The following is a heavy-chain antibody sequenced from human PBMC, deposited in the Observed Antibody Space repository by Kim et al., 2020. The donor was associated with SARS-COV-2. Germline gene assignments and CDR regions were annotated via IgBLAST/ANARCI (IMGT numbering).Heavy chain of an antibody. V-gene: IGHV3-9*01. CDR3: ARDLWSGTDPLWYFDL. Sequence: GGSLRLSCAASGFNFGDHAMHWVRQAPGRGLEWVSGICCGRGIKDYAASVKGRFIISRDNAQKSLYLQMNSLRDEDTALYYCARDLWSGTDPLWYFDLWG. D-gene: IGHD1-1*01. CDR1: GFNFGDHA. CDR2: ICCGRGIK. J-gene: IGHJ2*01.